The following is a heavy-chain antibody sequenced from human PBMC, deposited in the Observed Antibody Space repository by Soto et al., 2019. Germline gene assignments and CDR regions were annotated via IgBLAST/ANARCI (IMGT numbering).Heavy chain of an antibody. CDR2: ISGSGGNT. V-gene: IGHV3-23*01. CDR3: AKVTILGVVRRSSGMDV. D-gene: IGHD3-3*01. Sequence: EVQLLESGGGLVQPGGSLRLSCAASGFTFSSYAMSCDRQAPGKGLEGISAISGSGGNTYYADSVKGRFTISRAISMNMLYLHMNRLGAGDTAVYYCAKVTILGVVRRSSGMDVWGRGTTVSVS. CDR1: GFTFSSYA. J-gene: IGHJ6*02.